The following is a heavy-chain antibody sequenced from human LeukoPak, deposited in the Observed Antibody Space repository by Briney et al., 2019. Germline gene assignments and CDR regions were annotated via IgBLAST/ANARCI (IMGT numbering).Heavy chain of an antibody. CDR3: ARMDLVGDDFWSDNWFDP. V-gene: IGHV3-21*06. D-gene: IGHD3-3*01. CDR1: GFNFGAYT. CDR2: IFSRSESI. J-gene: IGHJ5*02. Sequence: PGGSLRLSCAASGFNFGAYTINWVRQAPGKGLEWVSSIFSRSESILYADSVKGRFTISRDNAKNLLYMQMDSLRVEDTAVYYCARMDLVGDDFWSDNWFDPWGQGTLVTVSS.